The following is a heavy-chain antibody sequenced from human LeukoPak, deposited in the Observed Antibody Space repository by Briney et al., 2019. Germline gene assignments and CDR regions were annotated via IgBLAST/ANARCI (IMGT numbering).Heavy chain of an antibody. CDR3: ARDQPGSWFDP. CDR2: IYYSGST. CDR1: GGSFSGDY. Sequence: SETLTLTCAVYGGSFSGDYWSWIRQPPGKGLEWIGYIYYSGSTNYNPSLKSRVTISVDTSKNQFSLKLSSVTAADTAVYYCARDQPGSWFDPWGQGTLVTVSS. J-gene: IGHJ5*02. V-gene: IGHV4-59*01.